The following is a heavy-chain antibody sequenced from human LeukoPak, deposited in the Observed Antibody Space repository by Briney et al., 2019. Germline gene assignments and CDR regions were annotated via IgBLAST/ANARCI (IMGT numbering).Heavy chain of an antibody. J-gene: IGHJ5*02. CDR2: INHSGST. CDR3: ARGPIRRNPGGRWFDP. V-gene: IGHV4-34*01. CDR1: GGSFSGYY. D-gene: IGHD1-14*01. Sequence: SETLSLTCAVYGGSFSGYYWSWIRQPPGKGLEWIGEINHSGSTNYNPSLKSRVTISVDTSKNQFSLKLSSVTAADTAVYYCARGPIRRNPGGRWFDPWGQGTLVTVSS.